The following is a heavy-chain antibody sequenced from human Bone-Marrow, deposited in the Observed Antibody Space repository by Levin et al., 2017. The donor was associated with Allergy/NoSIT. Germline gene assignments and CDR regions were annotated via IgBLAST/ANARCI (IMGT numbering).Heavy chain of an antibody. Sequence: GESLKISCVASGFTFSSPAMSWARQAPEKGLEWVSGINVAGDYTYYADSAKGRFTISRDNSKNMVYLQMNSLRVEDTAVYYCTKGRLVDRLRFGMDVWGQGTTVTVSS. J-gene: IGHJ6*02. CDR3: TKGRLVDRLRFGMDV. V-gene: IGHV3-23*01. CDR1: GFTFSSPA. CDR2: INVAGDYT. D-gene: IGHD2-2*01.